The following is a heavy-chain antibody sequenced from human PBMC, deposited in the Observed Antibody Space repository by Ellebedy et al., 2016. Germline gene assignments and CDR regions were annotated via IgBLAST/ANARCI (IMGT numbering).Heavy chain of an antibody. Sequence: SETLSLXXTVSGGSLSGSTYYWGWIRQPPGKGLEWIGSVYSSGNTNYNPSLKSRVTISVDTSKNQFSLKLSSVTATDTAVYYCVRRLGARPPSDWGQGTLVTVSS. CDR2: VYSSGNT. V-gene: IGHV4-39*01. CDR1: GGSLSGSTYY. D-gene: IGHD1-26*01. J-gene: IGHJ4*02. CDR3: VRRLGARPPSD.